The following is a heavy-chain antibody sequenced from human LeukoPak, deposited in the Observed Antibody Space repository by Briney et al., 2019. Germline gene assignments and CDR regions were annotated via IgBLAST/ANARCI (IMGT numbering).Heavy chain of an antibody. D-gene: IGHD2-15*01. Sequence: GGSLRLSCAASGFIFSSDGMHWVRQAPGKGLEWVAFIRYDGSNKYYADSVKGRFTISRDNSKNTLYLQIDSLRAEDTAVYYCANDGGYCSGGRCDSPFDYWGQGTLVTVSS. CDR1: GFIFSSDG. V-gene: IGHV3-30*02. J-gene: IGHJ4*02. CDR3: ANDGGYCSGGRCDSPFDY. CDR2: IRYDGSNK.